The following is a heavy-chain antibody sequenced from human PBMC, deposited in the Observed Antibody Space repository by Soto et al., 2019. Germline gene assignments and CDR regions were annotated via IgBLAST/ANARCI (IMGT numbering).Heavy chain of an antibody. CDR1: GYTFTSYD. Sequence: ASVKVSCKASGYTFTSYDINWLRQATGQGLEWMGWMNPNSGNTGYAQKFQGRVTMTRNTSISAAYMELSSLRSEDTAVYYCARGILPSNWFDPWGQGTLVTVSS. V-gene: IGHV1-8*01. CDR2: MNPNSGNT. CDR3: ARGILPSNWFDP. J-gene: IGHJ5*02.